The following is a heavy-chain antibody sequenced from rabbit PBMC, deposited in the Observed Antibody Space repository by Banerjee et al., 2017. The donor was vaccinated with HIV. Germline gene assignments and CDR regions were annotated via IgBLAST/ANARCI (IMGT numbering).Heavy chain of an antibody. D-gene: IGHD4-1*01. CDR3: ARDLAGVIGWNFNL. V-gene: IGHV1S43*01. CDR2: IYTDSDGT. Sequence: VRQAPGKGLELIACIYTDSDGTWYASWVNGRFTITRSTSLNTVTLQMTSLTAADTATYFCARDLAGVIGWNFNLWGQGTLVTVS. J-gene: IGHJ4*01.